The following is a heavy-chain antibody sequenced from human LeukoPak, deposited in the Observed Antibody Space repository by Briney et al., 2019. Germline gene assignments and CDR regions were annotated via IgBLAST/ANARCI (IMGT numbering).Heavy chain of an antibody. CDR2: MYLGGTT. J-gene: IGHJ4*02. V-gene: IGHV4-4*02. D-gene: IGHD2-15*01. CDR3: EGLVCRYRSGLYYYYFDY. CDR1: GDSINSLDL. Sequence: PSETLSLTCTVSGDSINSLDLWSWVRQPPGKGLEWIGEMYLGGTTHSNPSVKSRVTISIDKSKNQFFLNLSSVTAADTAVYYCEGLVCRYRSGLYYYYFDYWGQGTLVPVYS.